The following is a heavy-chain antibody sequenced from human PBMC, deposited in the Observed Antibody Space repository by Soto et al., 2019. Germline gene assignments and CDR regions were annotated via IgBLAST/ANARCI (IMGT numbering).Heavy chain of an antibody. CDR1: GYTFTSYD. V-gene: IGHV1-8*01. J-gene: IGHJ3*02. D-gene: IGHD2-2*03. CDR3: ARASYLDPAFDI. Sequence: QVQLVQSGAEVKRPGASVKVSCKASGYTFTSYDFNWVRQAPGQGLKWMGWVNPNSGNTDYAQKFQGRVTMTRNTSIRTAYMELSSLRSEDTAVYYCARASYLDPAFDIWGQGTMVTVSS. CDR2: VNPNSGNT.